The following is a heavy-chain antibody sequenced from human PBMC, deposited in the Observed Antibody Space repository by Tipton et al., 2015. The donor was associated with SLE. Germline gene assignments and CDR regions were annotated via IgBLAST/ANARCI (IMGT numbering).Heavy chain of an antibody. CDR3: ARRNRIFGVVTAFDI. V-gene: IGHV4-38-2*01. CDR1: TYSISNGHY. J-gene: IGHJ3*02. CDR2: VYHTGNT. Sequence: TLSLTCSVSTYSISNGHYWAWVRQPPGKGLEWIGTVYHTGNTYYNPSLKSRVTMSVDTSKNQFSLKLNSVTAADTAVYYCARRNRIFGVVTAFDIWGQGTMVTVSS. D-gene: IGHD3-3*02.